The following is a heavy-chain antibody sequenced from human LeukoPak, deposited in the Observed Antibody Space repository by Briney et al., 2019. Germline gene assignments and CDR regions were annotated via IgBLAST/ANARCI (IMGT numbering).Heavy chain of an antibody. CDR2: IYYSGST. V-gene: IGHV4-39*01. J-gene: IGHJ3*02. CDR3: ALEHSSSTGAFDI. D-gene: IGHD6-6*01. CDR1: GGSISSSSYY. Sequence: SETLSLTCTVSGGSISSSSYYWGWIRQPPGKGLEWIGSIYYSGSTYYNPSLKSRVTISVDTSKNQFSLKLSSVTAADTAVYYCALEHSSSTGAFDIWGQGTMVTVFS.